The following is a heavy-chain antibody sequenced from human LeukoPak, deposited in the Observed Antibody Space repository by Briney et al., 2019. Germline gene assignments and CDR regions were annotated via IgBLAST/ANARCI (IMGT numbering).Heavy chain of an antibody. V-gene: IGHV3-64*01. CDR1: GFTFSNFA. D-gene: IGHD6-13*01. J-gene: IGHJ4*02. Sequence: GGSLRLSCAPSGFTFSNFAIHWVRQAPGKGLEYISAISSDGSRTFYANSVKCRFTISRDNSKDTLYLQMRSLTTEDMAVYYCARETATGVTSSWYYDYWGQGTLVTVSS. CDR3: ARETATGVTSSWYYDY. CDR2: ISSDGSRT.